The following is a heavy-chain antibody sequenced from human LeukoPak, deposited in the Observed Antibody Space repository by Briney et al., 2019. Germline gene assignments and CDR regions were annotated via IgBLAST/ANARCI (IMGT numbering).Heavy chain of an antibody. D-gene: IGHD5-18*01. CDR1: GFTFSSYG. CDR2: IRYDGSNK. J-gene: IGHJ3*02. Sequence: PGGSLRLSCAASGFTFSSYGMHWVRQAPGKGLEWVAFIRYDGSNKYYADSVKGRFTISRDNSKNSLYLQMNSLRAEDTAVYYCAKEEIRAFDIWGQGTMVTVSS. CDR3: AKEEIRAFDI. V-gene: IGHV3-30*02.